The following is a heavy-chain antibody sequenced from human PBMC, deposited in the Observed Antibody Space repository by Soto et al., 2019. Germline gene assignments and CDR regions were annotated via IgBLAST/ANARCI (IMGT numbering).Heavy chain of an antibody. Sequence: QXQLQQSGPRLVKPSETLSLTCTVSSGPXXSHNWGWIRQPPGRGLEWIGYVYYTGDTAYNPSLRSRVSISADTSTNDISLTLSSVTAADTAVYYCVRQGIDYLHGLVDVWGQGTTVSVSS. D-gene: IGHD4-17*01. CDR3: VRQGIDYLHGLVDV. J-gene: IGHJ6*02. CDR1: SGPXXSHN. V-gene: IGHV4-59*08. CDR2: VYYTGDT.